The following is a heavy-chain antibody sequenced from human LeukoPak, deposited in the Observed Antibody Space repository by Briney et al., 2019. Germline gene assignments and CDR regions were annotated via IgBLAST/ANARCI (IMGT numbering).Heavy chain of an antibody. V-gene: IGHV3-74*01. CDR2: INSDGSST. Sequence: PGGSLRLSCAASGFTFSSYWMHWVRQAPGKGLVWVSRINSDGSSTSYADSVKGRFTISRDNAKNTLYLQMNSLRAEDTAVYYCASALVHYYYYMDVWGKGTTVTVSS. CDR1: GFTFSSYW. D-gene: IGHD6-6*01. CDR3: ASALVHYYYYMDV. J-gene: IGHJ6*03.